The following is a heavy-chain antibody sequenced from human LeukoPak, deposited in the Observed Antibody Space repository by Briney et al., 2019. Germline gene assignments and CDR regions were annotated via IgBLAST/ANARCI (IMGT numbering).Heavy chain of an antibody. J-gene: IGHJ4*02. Sequence: GGSLRLSCAASGFTFSSYAMHWVRQAPGKGLEWVAVISYDGSNKYYADSVKGRFTISRDNSKNTLCLQMNSLRAEDTAVYYCARGLTWIQLFYLDYWGQGTLVTVSS. CDR1: GFTFSSYA. D-gene: IGHD5-18*01. V-gene: IGHV3-30*04. CDR2: ISYDGSNK. CDR3: ARGLTWIQLFYLDY.